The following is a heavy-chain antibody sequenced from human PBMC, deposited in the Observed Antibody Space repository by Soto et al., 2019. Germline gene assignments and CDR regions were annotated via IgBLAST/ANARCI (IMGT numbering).Heavy chain of an antibody. CDR3: AGSISAAATFGPQGY. CDR2: IYYGGST. D-gene: IGHD6-13*01. CDR1: GDSISTDY. Sequence: ETLSLTCTVSGDSISTDYWSWIRQSPGKGLEWIGFIYYGGSTYYADSVKGRFTISRDNSKNTLYLQMNSLRAEDTAVYYCAGSISAAATFGPQGYWGQGTLVTVSS. V-gene: IGHV3-53*01. J-gene: IGHJ4*02.